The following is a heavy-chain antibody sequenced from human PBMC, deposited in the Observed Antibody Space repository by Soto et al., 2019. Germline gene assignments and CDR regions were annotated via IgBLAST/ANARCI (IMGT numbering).Heavy chain of an antibody. V-gene: IGHV3-15*01. J-gene: IGHJ4*02. Sequence: PGGSLRLSCAASGFTFSNAWMTWVRQAPGKGLEWIGRIKSKTDGGTIYYAAPVKGRFTISRDDTKNTAYLQMNSLKIEDAAVYYGTTTGTIDYWGQGTMVTVSS. CDR2: IKSKTDGGTI. CDR3: TTTGTIDY. D-gene: IGHD1-1*01. CDR1: GFTFSNAW.